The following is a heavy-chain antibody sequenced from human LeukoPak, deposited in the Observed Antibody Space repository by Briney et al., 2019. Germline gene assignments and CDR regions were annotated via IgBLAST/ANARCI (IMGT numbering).Heavy chain of an antibody. D-gene: IGHD3-10*01. CDR3: ARNGWISRFGELPFDY. J-gene: IGHJ4*02. Sequence: KYGESLKISCQGSGYSFTNYWIGWVRQMPGKGLEWMGIINPANSETIYSPSFQGQVSISVDKSINTAYLQWSSLKASDTAMYYCARNGWISRFGELPFDYWGQGTLVTVSS. CDR1: GYSFTNYW. CDR2: INPANSET. V-gene: IGHV5-51*01.